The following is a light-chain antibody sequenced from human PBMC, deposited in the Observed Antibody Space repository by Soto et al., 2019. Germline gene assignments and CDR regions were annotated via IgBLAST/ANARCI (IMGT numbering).Light chain of an antibody. CDR1: QSVSSSY. CDR3: QKYGSSPR. CDR2: GAS. Sequence: EIVLTQSPGTLSLSPGERATLSCRASQSVSSSYLAWYQQKPGQAPRLLIYGASSRATGIPDRFSGSGSGTDFTLTISRLGPEDFEVYYCQKYGSSPRFGQGTKVEIK. V-gene: IGKV3-20*01. J-gene: IGKJ1*01.